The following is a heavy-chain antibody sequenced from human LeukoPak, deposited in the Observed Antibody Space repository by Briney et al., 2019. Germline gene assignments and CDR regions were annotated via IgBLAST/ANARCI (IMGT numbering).Heavy chain of an antibody. CDR2: IYHSRST. CDR1: GGSISSSNW. D-gene: IGHD3-10*01. V-gene: IGHV4-4*02. CDR3: AGGGGTMVRGVTHY. Sequence: PAETLSLTCAVSGGSISSSNWWSWVRQPPGKGLEWIGEIYHSRSTNYNPSLKSRVTISVDKSKNQFSLKLSSVTAADTAVYYCAGGGGTMVRGVTHYWGKGTLVTVSS. J-gene: IGHJ4*02.